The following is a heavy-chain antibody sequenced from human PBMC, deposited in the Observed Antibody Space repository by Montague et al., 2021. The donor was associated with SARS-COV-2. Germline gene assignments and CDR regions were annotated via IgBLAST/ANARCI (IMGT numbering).Heavy chain of an antibody. J-gene: IGHJ4*02. D-gene: IGHD5-24*01. V-gene: IGHV4-59*01. CDR1: GGSISSYY. Sequence: SETLSLTCTVSGGSISSYYWSWIRQPPGKGLEWIGNVYYSCSTNYNPSLKIRVTISVYKSKNQFSLKLSSVTATDTDVYYCAGVFPRWLQFDPYFDYWGQGTLVTVSS. CDR3: AGVFPRWLQFDPYFDY. CDR2: VYYSCST.